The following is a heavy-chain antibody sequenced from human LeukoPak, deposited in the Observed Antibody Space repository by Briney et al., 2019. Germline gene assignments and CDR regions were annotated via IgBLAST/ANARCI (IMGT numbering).Heavy chain of an antibody. CDR3: ARDSDSSGHYYMDYFDY. CDR1: GFTFTSYA. Sequence: GGSLRLSCAASGFTFTSYAMNWVRQAPGKGLEWVSSISSSSRDINYADSVKGRFTISRDNAWNSLYLQMNSLRAEDTAVYYCARDSDSSGHYYMDYFDYWGQGALVTVSS. CDR2: ISSSSRDI. V-gene: IGHV3-21*01. D-gene: IGHD3-22*01. J-gene: IGHJ4*02.